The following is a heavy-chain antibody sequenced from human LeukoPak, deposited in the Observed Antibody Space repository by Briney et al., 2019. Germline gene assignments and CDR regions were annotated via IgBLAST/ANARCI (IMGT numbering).Heavy chain of an antibody. J-gene: IGHJ4*02. D-gene: IGHD2-8*02. Sequence: GGSLRLSCVASGFTFSSYAMHWVRQAPGKGLEWVAVISYEGGNKYYEDSVKGRFTISRDNSKNTLYLQMNSLRAEDTAVYYCARDASRTGDYFDYWGQGTLVTVSS. CDR2: ISYEGGNK. CDR1: GFTFSSYA. CDR3: ARDASRTGDYFDY. V-gene: IGHV3-30-3*01.